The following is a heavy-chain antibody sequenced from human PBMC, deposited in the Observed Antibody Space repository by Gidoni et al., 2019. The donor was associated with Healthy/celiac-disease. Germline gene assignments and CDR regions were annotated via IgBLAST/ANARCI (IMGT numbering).Heavy chain of an antibody. V-gene: IGHV3-23*01. Sequence: EVQLLESGGGLVQPGGSLRLSCAASGFTFSSYAMRWVRQAPGQGLEWVSAISGSGGSTYYADSVKGRFTISRDNSKNTLYLQMNSLRAEDTAVYYCAKDEVDHYYDSSGYYSFDYWGQGTLVTVSS. CDR1: GFTFSSYA. CDR2: ISGSGGST. J-gene: IGHJ4*02. CDR3: AKDEVDHYYDSSGYYSFDY. D-gene: IGHD3-22*01.